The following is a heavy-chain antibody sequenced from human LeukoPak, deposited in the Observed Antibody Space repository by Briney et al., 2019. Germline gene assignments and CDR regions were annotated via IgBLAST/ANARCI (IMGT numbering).Heavy chain of an antibody. CDR3: ARHVWLQPFDY. J-gene: IGHJ4*02. CDR1: GGSMNSYY. Sequence: SETLSLTCSVSGGSMNSYYWSWIRQSPGKGLEWIGYIYYSGSTNYNPSLKSRVTISVDTSKNQFPLKLSSVTAADTAVYYCARHVWLQPFDYWGQGTLVTVSS. D-gene: IGHD3-9*01. V-gene: IGHV4-59*08. CDR2: IYYSGST.